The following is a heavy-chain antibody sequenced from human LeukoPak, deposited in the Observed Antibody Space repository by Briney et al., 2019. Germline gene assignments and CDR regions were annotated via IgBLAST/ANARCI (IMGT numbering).Heavy chain of an antibody. CDR3: ARLGGVDYDAFDI. D-gene: IGHD3-3*01. Sequence: GASVKVSCKASGYTFTSYAMHWVRQAPGQRLEWMGWINAGNGNTKYSQKFQGRVTITRDTSASTAYMELSSLRSEDTAVYYCARLGGVDYDAFDIWGQGTMVTVSS. CDR1: GYTFTSYA. V-gene: IGHV1-3*01. J-gene: IGHJ3*02. CDR2: INAGNGNT.